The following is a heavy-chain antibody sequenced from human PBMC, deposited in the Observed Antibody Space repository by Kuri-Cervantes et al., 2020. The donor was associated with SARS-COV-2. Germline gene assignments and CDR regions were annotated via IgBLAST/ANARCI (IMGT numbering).Heavy chain of an antibody. CDR3: AKDKIGDGKPIIY. V-gene: IGHV4-59*01. CDR2: VSDTGSR. J-gene: IGHJ4*02. CDR1: GDSMSGSY. D-gene: IGHD1-14*01. Sequence: SETLSLTCIVSGDSMSGSYWTWTRKSPGRGLEWIGYVSDTGSRYNPSLGSRVTISVDTSKNQFSLRLTSVTAADTALYSCAKDKIGDGKPIIYWGRGILVTVSS.